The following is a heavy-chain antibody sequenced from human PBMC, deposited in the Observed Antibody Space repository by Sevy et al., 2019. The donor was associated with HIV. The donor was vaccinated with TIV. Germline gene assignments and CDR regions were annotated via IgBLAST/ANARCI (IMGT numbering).Heavy chain of an antibody. D-gene: IGHD3-10*01. V-gene: IGHV4-4*02. CDR1: GGSISSTNW. Sequence: SETLSLTCAVSGGSISSTNWWSWVRQPPGKGLEWIGEIYDSGTTNYNPSLKSRVTISVDKSKNQFSLKLSSVTAADTAVYHCARHGSGRYYKPSRYFDYWGQGTLVTVSS. CDR2: IYDSGTT. CDR3: ARHGSGRYYKPSRYFDY. J-gene: IGHJ4*02.